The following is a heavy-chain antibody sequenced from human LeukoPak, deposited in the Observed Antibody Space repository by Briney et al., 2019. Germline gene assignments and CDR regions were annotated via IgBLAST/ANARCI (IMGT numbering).Heavy chain of an antibody. CDR3: ATLMVRGAVGDL. CDR2: ISSSSYI. CDR1: GFTFSSYS. D-gene: IGHD3-10*01. V-gene: IGHV3-21*01. Sequence: GGSLRLSCAASGFTFSSYSMNWVRQAPGKGLEWVSSISSSSYIYYADSVKGRFTISRDSAKNSLYLQMNSLRAEDTAVYYCATLMVRGAVGDLWGRGTLVTVSS. J-gene: IGHJ2*01.